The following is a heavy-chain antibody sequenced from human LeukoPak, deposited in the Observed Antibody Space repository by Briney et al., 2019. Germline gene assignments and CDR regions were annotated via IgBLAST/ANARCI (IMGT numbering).Heavy chain of an antibody. J-gene: IGHJ4*02. CDR3: AKDQSTSIAGDY. CDR1: GFTFSYYA. Sequence: PGGSLRLSCAASGFTFSYYALSWVRQAPGKGLEWVSSISGNGGSTYYADSVKGRFTISRDNSKNTLFLQMNSLRAEDTAVYYCAKDQSTSIAGDYWGQGTLVTVSS. CDR2: ISGNGGST. D-gene: IGHD6-6*01. V-gene: IGHV3-23*01.